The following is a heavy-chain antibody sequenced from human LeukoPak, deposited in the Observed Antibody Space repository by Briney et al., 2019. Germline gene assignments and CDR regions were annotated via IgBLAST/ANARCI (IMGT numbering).Heavy chain of an antibody. D-gene: IGHD2-15*01. CDR1: GFTFSSYA. CDR2: ISGSGNRT. CDR3: AKNLYCGGGSCYPSALGMDV. V-gene: IGHV3-23*01. J-gene: IGHJ6*02. Sequence: GGSLRLSCAASGFTFSSYAMSWVRQAPGKGLEWVSSISGSGNRTFYADSVKGRFTISRDNSKNTLFLQMNSLRAEDTAVYYCAKNLYCGGGSCYPSALGMDVWGQGTTVTVSS.